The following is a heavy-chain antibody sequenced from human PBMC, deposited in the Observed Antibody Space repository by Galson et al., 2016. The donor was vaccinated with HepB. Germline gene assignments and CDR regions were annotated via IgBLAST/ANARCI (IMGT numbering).Heavy chain of an antibody. D-gene: IGHD2-2*01. J-gene: IGHJ6*02. CDR1: GLSLSPYA. CDR3: AKDTARYCSSTSCSYGMDV. Sequence: SLRLSCAGSGLSLSPYAMSWGRQAPGKGLEWVSGIGASGGSKTYADSVRGRFIISRDNSKNTLYLQMNSLRAEDTAVYYCAKDTARYCSSTSCSYGMDVWGQGTTVTVSS. CDR2: IGASGGSK. V-gene: IGHV3-23*01.